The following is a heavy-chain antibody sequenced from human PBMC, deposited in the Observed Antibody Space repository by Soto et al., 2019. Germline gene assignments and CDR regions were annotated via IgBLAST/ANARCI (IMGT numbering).Heavy chain of an antibody. V-gene: IGHV1-69*13. Sequence: SVKVSCKASGGTFSSYAISWVRPAPGQGLAWMGGIIPIFGTANYAQKFQGRVTITADESTSTAYMELSSLRSEDTAVYYCARLYSSSWGPEGDYYYGMDVWGQGTTVTVSS. D-gene: IGHD6-13*01. J-gene: IGHJ6*02. CDR2: IIPIFGTA. CDR3: ARLYSSSWGPEGDYYYGMDV. CDR1: GGTFSSYA.